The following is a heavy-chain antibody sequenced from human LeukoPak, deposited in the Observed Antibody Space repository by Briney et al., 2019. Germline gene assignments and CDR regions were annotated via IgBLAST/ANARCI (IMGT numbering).Heavy chain of an antibody. J-gene: IGHJ4*02. CDR1: GFTFSSYG. D-gene: IGHD5-12*01. CDR3: AKDGYSGYEMGY. Sequence: PGGSLRLSCAASGFTFSSYGMHWVRQAPGKGLEWVAVISYDGSNKYYADSVKGRFTISRDNSKNTLYLQMNSLRAEDTAVYYCAKDGYSGYEMGYWGQGTLVTVSS. V-gene: IGHV3-30*18. CDR2: ISYDGSNK.